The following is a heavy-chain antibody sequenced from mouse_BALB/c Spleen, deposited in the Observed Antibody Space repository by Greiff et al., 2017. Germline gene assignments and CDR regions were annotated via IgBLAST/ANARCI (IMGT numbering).Heavy chain of an antibody. Sequence: EVKLVESGGGLVKPGGSLKLSCAASGFTFSSYAMSWVRQTPEKRLEWVASISSGGSTYYPDSVKGRFTISRDNARNILYLQMSSLRSEDTAMYYCARDYDYDGAFAYWGQGTLVTVSA. D-gene: IGHD2-4*01. CDR1: GFTFSSYA. CDR2: ISSGGST. CDR3: ARDYDYDGAFAY. J-gene: IGHJ3*01. V-gene: IGHV5-6-5*01.